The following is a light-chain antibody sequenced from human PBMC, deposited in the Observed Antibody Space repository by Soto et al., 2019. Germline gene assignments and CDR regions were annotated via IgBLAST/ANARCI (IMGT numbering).Light chain of an antibody. CDR3: QQSYSTTWT. J-gene: IGKJ1*01. CDR2: AAS. CDR1: QGISTY. Sequence: DIQMTQSPSSLSEPAGDRVTITCRASQGISTYLNWYQQKPGKAPKLLIYAASSLQSGVPSRFSGSGSETDFTLTISSLQPEDFATYSCQQSYSTTWTFGQGTKVDNK. V-gene: IGKV1-39*01.